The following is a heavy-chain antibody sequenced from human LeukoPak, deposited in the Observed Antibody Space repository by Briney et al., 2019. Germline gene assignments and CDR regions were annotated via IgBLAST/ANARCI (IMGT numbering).Heavy chain of an antibody. CDR1: GFTFSSHG. Sequence: PGRSLRLSCAASGFTFSSHGMHWVRQAPGKGLEWVAVIWPDGSIKYYAESAKGRFTISRDNSKSTLYLQMKSLRAEDTAVYYCARAIDSYGFYDSWGQGTLVDVSS. V-gene: IGHV3-33*01. CDR3: ARAIDSYGFYDS. J-gene: IGHJ4*02. D-gene: IGHD5-18*01. CDR2: IWPDGSIK.